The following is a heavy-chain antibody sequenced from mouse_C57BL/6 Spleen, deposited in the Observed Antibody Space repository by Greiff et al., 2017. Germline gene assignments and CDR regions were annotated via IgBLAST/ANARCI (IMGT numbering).Heavy chain of an antibody. CDR3: ARKGLVYYGNYVFYYCDY. CDR1: GYTFTSYW. D-gene: IGHD2-1*01. V-gene: IGHV1-61*01. CDR2: VYPSDSET. J-gene: IGHJ2*01. Sequence: QVQLQQPGAELVRPGSSVKLSCKASGYTFTSYWMGWVKQRPGQGLELICNVYPSDSETHYHQPFKNKAPLTVDKSSSTAYMQLSSLTSEDSAVYYCARKGLVYYGNYVFYYCDYGGQGTTLTVSS.